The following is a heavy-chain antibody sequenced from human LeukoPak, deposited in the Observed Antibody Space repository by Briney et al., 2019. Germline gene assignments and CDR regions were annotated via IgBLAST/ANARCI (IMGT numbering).Heavy chain of an antibody. CDR1: GGTFSSYA. Sequence: SVKVSCKASGGTFSSYAISWVRQASGQGLEWMGGIIPIFGTANYAQKFQGRVTITTDESTSTAYMELSSLRSEDTAVYYCARDNYAGANWFDPWGQGTLVTVSS. J-gene: IGHJ5*02. D-gene: IGHD1-7*01. V-gene: IGHV1-69*05. CDR3: ARDNYAGANWFDP. CDR2: IIPIFGTA.